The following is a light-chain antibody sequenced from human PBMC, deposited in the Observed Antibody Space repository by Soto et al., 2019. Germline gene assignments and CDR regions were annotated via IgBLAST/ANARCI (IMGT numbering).Light chain of an antibody. Sequence: DIQRTQSPSTLSASVGDRVTITCRASQSINRRLAWYQQKPGKAPNLLIYDASTLESGVPARFSGGDSGTEFTLTISSLQPDDFTTFYCQQYNSYPWTFGQGTKVDIK. V-gene: IGKV1-5*01. CDR2: DAS. J-gene: IGKJ1*01. CDR3: QQYNSYPWT. CDR1: QSINRR.